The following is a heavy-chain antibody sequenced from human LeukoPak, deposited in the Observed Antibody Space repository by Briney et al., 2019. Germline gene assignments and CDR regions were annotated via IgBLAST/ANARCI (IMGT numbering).Heavy chain of an antibody. CDR2: INHSGST. J-gene: IGHJ6*02. D-gene: IGHD1-7*01. Sequence: PSETLSLTCAVYGGSFSGYYWSWIRQPRGKGLEWIGEINHSGSTNYNPSLKSRVTISVDTSKNQFSLKLSSVTAADTAVYYCARGAGTTRYYYYGMDVWGQGTTVTVSS. CDR1: GGSFSGYY. V-gene: IGHV4-34*01. CDR3: ARGAGTTRYYYYGMDV.